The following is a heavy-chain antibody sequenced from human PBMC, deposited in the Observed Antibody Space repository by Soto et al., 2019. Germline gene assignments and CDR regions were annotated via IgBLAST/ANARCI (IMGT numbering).Heavy chain of an antibody. CDR2: IYYSGST. CDR3: ARGATDNWFDP. J-gene: IGHJ5*02. Sequence: LSLTCTVSGGSISSGGYYWSWIRQHPGKGLEWIGYIYYSGSTYYNPSLKSRVTISVDTSKNQFSLKLSSVTAADTAVYYCARGATDNWFDPWGQGTLVTVSS. V-gene: IGHV4-31*03. CDR1: GGSISSGGYY. D-gene: IGHD5-12*01.